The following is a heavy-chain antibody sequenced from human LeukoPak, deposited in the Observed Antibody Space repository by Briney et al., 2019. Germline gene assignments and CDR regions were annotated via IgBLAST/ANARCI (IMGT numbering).Heavy chain of an antibody. CDR2: ISAYNGNT. D-gene: IGHD3-22*01. CDR3: ARVGISAPKTYYYDSSGSNWFDP. Sequence: ATVKVSCKASGYTFTSYGISWVRQTLGQGLEWMGWISAYNGNTNYAQKLQGRVTMTTDTSTSTAYMGLRSLKSDDPAVDYCARVGISAPKTYYYDSSGSNWFDPWGQGTLVTVSS. V-gene: IGHV1-18*01. J-gene: IGHJ5*02. CDR1: GYTFTSYG.